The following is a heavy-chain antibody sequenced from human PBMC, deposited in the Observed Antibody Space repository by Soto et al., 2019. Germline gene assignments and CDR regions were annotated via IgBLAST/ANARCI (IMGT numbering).Heavy chain of an antibody. CDR2: IIPIFGTA. Sequence: SVKVSCKASGGTFSSYAISWVRQAPGQGLEWMGGIIPIFGTANYAQKFQGRVTITADESTSTAYMELSSLRSEDTAVYYCARDLTAAITPQDYYYGMDVWGQGTTVNRLL. V-gene: IGHV1-69*13. D-gene: IGHD2-2*01. J-gene: IGHJ6*02. CDR1: GGTFSSYA. CDR3: ARDLTAAITPQDYYYGMDV.